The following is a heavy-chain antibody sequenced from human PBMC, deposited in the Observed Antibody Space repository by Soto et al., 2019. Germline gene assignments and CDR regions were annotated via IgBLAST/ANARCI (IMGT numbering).Heavy chain of an antibody. Sequence: QLQLQESGPGLVKPSETLSLTCTVSGGSISSSSYYWGWIRQPPGKGLEWIGSIYYSRSTYYNPSLKSRVTISVDTSKNQFSLKLSSVTAADTAVYYCARPAAVAGWFDPWGQGTLVTVSS. D-gene: IGHD6-19*01. CDR1: GGSISSSSYY. V-gene: IGHV4-39*01. CDR2: IYYSRST. J-gene: IGHJ5*02. CDR3: ARPAAVAGWFDP.